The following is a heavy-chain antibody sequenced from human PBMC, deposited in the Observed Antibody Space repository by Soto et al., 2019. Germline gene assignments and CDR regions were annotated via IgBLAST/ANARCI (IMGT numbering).Heavy chain of an antibody. D-gene: IGHD2-15*01. V-gene: IGHV4-59*08. CDR1: GGSISSYY. Sequence: SETLSLTCTVSGGSISSYYWSWIRQPPGKGLEWIGYIYYSGSTNYNPSLKSRVTISVDTSKNQFSLKLSSVTAADTAVYYCARHGYCSGGSCYSLDYYYYYMDVWGKGTTVTVSS. J-gene: IGHJ6*03. CDR2: IYYSGST. CDR3: ARHGYCSGGSCYSLDYYYYYMDV.